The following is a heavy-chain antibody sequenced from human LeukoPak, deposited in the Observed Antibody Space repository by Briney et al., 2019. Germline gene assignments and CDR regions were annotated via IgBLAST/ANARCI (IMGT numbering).Heavy chain of an antibody. V-gene: IGHV3-30-3*01. Sequence: GRSLRLSCAASGFTFSSYAMHWVRQAPGKGLEWVAVISYDGSNKYYADSVKGRFTISRDNSKNTLYLQMNSLRAEDTAVYYCARDSGDSNYFDYWGQGTLVTVSS. CDR1: GFTFSSYA. CDR2: ISYDGSNK. CDR3: ARDSGDSNYFDY. D-gene: IGHD7-27*01. J-gene: IGHJ4*02.